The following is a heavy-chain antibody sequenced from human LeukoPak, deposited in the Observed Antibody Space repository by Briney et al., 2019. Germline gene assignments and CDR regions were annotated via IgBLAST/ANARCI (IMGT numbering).Heavy chain of an antibody. CDR2: ISGSGGST. V-gene: IGHV3-23*01. CDR3: AKGNSPLGSSWYFDY. J-gene: IGHJ4*02. Sequence: PGRSLRLSCAASGFTFSSYAMHWVRQAPGKGLEWVSAISGSGGSTYYADSVKGRFTISRDNSKNTLYLQMNSLRAEDTAVYYCAKGNSPLGSSWYFDYWGQGTLVTVSS. D-gene: IGHD6-13*01. CDR1: GFTFSSYA.